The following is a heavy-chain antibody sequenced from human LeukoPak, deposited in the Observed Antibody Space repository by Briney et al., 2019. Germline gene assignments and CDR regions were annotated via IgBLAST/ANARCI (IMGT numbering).Heavy chain of an antibody. V-gene: IGHV4-59*08. CDR3: ARGVGVVGATGY. CDR1: GGSISSYY. D-gene: IGHD1-26*01. Sequence: SETLSLTCTVSGGSISSYYWSWLRQPPGKGLEWIGYIYYSGSTNYNPSLKSRVTISVDTSKNQFSLKLSSVTAADTAVYYCARGVGVVGATGYWGQGTLVTVSS. J-gene: IGHJ4*02. CDR2: IYYSGST.